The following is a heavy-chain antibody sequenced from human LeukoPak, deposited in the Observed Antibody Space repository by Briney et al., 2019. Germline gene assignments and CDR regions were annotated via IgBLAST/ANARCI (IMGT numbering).Heavy chain of an antibody. V-gene: IGHV1-46*01. CDR1: GYTFTSYY. D-gene: IGHD6-19*01. CDR3: AREENSGWYAGRPVVH. J-gene: IGHJ4*02. CDR2: INPSGGST. Sequence: ASVKVSCKASGYTFTSYYMHWVRQAPGQGLEWMGIINPSGGSTSYAQKFQGRVTMTRDTSTSTVCMELSSLRSEDTAVYYCAREENSGWYAGRPVVHWGQGTLVTVSS.